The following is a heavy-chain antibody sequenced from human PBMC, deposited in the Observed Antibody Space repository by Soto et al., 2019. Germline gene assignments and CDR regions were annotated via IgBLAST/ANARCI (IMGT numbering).Heavy chain of an antibody. J-gene: IGHJ6*02. CDR2: IFSNDEK. CDR3: ARHIVLMVYARPYYYYGMDV. CDR1: GFSLSNARMG. V-gene: IGHV2-26*01. Sequence: SGPTLVNPTETLTLTCTVSGFSLSNARMGVSWIRQPPGKALEWLAHIFSNDEKSYSTSLKSRLTISKDTSKSQVVLTMTNMDPVDTATYYCARHIVLMVYARPYYYYGMDVWGQGTTVTVSS. D-gene: IGHD2-8*01.